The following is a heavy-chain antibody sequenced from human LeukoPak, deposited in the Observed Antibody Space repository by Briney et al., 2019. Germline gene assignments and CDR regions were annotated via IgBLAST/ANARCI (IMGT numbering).Heavy chain of an antibody. Sequence: SGPALVKPTQTLTLTCTFSGFSLSTSGMCVSWIRQPPGKALEWIARIDWDDDKYYSTSLKTRLTISKDTSKNQVVLTMTNMDPVDTATYYCARITAARLYAFDIWGQGTMVTVSS. CDR2: IDWDDDK. D-gene: IGHD6-6*01. CDR1: GFSLSTSGMC. J-gene: IGHJ3*02. CDR3: ARITAARLYAFDI. V-gene: IGHV2-70*10.